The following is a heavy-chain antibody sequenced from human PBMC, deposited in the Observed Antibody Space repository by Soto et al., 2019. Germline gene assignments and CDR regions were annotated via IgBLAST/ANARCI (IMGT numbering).Heavy chain of an antibody. J-gene: IGHJ4*02. V-gene: IGHV4-59*01. CDR2: IYYSGST. D-gene: IGHD6-13*01. CDR1: GGSISSYY. Sequence: SETLSLTCTVSGGSISSYYWSWIRQPPGKGLEWIGYIYYSGSTNYNPSLKSRVTISLDTSKNQFSLNLSSVTAADTAVYYCARSIAAAGTEFGYWGQGTLVTVSS. CDR3: ARSIAAAGTEFGY.